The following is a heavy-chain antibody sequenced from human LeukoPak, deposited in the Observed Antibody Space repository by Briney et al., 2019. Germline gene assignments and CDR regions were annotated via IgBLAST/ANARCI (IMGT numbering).Heavy chain of an antibody. CDR3: ARDPVWSPVSGVFDS. V-gene: IGHV3-21*01. CDR1: GFTFSSYS. D-gene: IGHD2-21*01. CDR2: ITSSGRYI. Sequence: GGSLRLSCAASGFTFSSYSMNWVRQAPGKRLEWVSSITSSGRYIYDADSVKGRFTISRDNAKNSLYLQMNSLRAEDTAVYYCARDPVWSPVSGVFDSWGQGTLVTASS. J-gene: IGHJ4*02.